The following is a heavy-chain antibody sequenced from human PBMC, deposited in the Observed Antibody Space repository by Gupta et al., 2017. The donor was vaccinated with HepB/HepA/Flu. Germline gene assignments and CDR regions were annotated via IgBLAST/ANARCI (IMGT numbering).Heavy chain of an antibody. Sequence: EVQLWESGGGLVQPGGSLRLSCAASGFTFDNYAMAWVRQAPGKGLEWVSGISYSGFNTDYADSVRGRVILTRDNPKNTLYLDMKSLRIGDTAIYYCARVDRFYLTAYSAFDYWGQGTLVTVSS. CDR2: ISYSGFNT. CDR3: ARVDRFYLTAYSAFDY. V-gene: IGHV3-23*01. D-gene: IGHD3-9*01. J-gene: IGHJ4*02. CDR1: GFTFDNYA.